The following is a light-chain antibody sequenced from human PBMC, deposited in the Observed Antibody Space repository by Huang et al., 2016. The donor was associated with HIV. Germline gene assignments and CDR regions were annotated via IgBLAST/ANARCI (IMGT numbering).Light chain of an antibody. V-gene: IGKV1-8*01. CDR2: GAS. CDR1: KGISSY. J-gene: IGKJ1*01. Sequence: AIRITQSPSSLSASTGDRVTITCRASKGISSYLAWYKQRPGKAPKLLIDGASTLQSGVPSRFSGSGSGTDFTLTISCLQSEDFATYYCQQYYTYPVTFGQGTKVEIK. CDR3: QQYYTYPVT.